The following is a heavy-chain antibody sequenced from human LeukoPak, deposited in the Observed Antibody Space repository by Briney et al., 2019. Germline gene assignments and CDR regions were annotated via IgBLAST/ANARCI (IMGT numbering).Heavy chain of an antibody. CDR2: ITSSSSYI. J-gene: IGHJ2*01. CDR3: ARDLMRDYGVPDPYFDL. D-gene: IGHD4-17*01. Sequence: GGSLRLSCAASGFTFSTYSMNWVRQAPGKGLEWVSYITSSSSYIYYADSVKGRFTISRDNAKNSLYLQMNSLRAEDTAVYYCARDLMRDYGVPDPYFDLWGRGTLVTVSS. V-gene: IGHV3-21*01. CDR1: GFTFSTYS.